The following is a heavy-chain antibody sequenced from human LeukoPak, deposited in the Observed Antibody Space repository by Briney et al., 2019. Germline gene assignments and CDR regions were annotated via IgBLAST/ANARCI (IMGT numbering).Heavy chain of an antibody. Sequence: SETLSLTCTVSGGSISSYYWSWIRQPPGKGLEWIGYIYYSGSTNYNPSLKSRVTISVDTSKNQFSLKLSSVTAADTAVYYCARVNITVAVGIFDYWGQGTLVTVSS. D-gene: IGHD6-19*01. CDR1: GGSISSYY. V-gene: IGHV4-59*01. J-gene: IGHJ4*02. CDR3: ARVNITVAVGIFDY. CDR2: IYYSGST.